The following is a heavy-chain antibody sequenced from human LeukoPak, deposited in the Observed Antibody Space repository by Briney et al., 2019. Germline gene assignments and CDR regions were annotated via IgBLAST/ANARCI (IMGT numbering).Heavy chain of an antibody. CDR2: ISASGNYK. CDR1: GFTLSTYT. D-gene: IGHD5-12*01. V-gene: IGHV3-21*01. CDR3: ASAHGGSGYDRPFDY. J-gene: IGHJ4*02. Sequence: GGSLRLSCAASGFTLSTYTINWVRQAPGKGLEWVSSISASGNYKYFTASVRGRFTVSRDNAKNSLYLQMRSLRVEDTAFYYCASAHGGSGYDRPFDYWGQGTLVTVSS.